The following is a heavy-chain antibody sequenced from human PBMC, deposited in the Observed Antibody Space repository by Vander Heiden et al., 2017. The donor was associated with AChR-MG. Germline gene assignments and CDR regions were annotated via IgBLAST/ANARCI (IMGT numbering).Heavy chain of an antibody. CDR2: IKQVGSEK. D-gene: IGHD2-15*01. V-gene: IGHV3-7*03. J-gene: IGHJ6*02. Sequence: EVQLVESGGGLVQPGGSLRPSSAASGFTFSSSGMSWVGQAPGKGLEWVANIKQVGSEKYYVDSVKGRFTISRDNAKNSLYLQMNSLRAEDTAVYYCARDDCSGGSCEIGNYYYYGMDVWGQGTTVTVSS. CDR1: GFTFSSSG. CDR3: ARDDCSGGSCEIGNYYYYGMDV.